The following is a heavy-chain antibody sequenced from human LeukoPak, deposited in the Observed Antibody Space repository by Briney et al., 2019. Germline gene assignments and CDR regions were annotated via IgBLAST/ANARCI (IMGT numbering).Heavy chain of an antibody. J-gene: IGHJ4*02. CDR1: GGSFSGYY. CDR3: ARRRRGRGYSYGYAPNFDY. D-gene: IGHD5-18*01. Sequence: SETLSLTCAVYGGSFSGYYWSWIRQPPGKGLEWIGEINHSGSTNYNPSLKSRVTISVDTSKNQFSLKLSSVTAADTAMYYCARRRRGRGYSYGYAPNFDYWGQGTLVTVSS. V-gene: IGHV4-34*01. CDR2: INHSGST.